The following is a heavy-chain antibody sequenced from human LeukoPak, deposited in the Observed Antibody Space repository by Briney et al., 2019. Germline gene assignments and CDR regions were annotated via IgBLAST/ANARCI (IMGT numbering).Heavy chain of an antibody. Sequence: GGSLRLSCAASGFTFSSYWMSWVRQAPGKGLEWVANIKQDGSEKYYVDSVKGRFTISRDNSKNTLYLQMNSLRAEDTAVYYCAKGLSNYDFWSGSFFDYWGQGTLVTVSS. CDR3: AKGLSNYDFWSGSFFDY. J-gene: IGHJ4*02. V-gene: IGHV3-7*03. D-gene: IGHD3-3*01. CDR1: GFTFSSYW. CDR2: IKQDGSEK.